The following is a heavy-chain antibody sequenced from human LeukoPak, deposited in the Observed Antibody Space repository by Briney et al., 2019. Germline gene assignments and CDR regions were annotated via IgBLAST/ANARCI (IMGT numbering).Heavy chain of an antibody. D-gene: IGHD4-17*01. CDR3: AKAVTIGRLDLDY. CDR1: GFTFDDYA. Sequence: PGGSLRLSCAASGFTFDDYAMHWVRQAPGKGLEWVSGISWNSGSIGYADSVKGRFTISRDNAKNSLYLQMNSLRAEDMALYYCAKAVTIGRLDLDYWGQGTLVTVSS. CDR2: ISWNSGSI. J-gene: IGHJ4*02. V-gene: IGHV3-9*03.